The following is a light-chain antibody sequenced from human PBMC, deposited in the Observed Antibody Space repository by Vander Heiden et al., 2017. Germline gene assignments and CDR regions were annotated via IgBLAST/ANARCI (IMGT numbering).Light chain of an antibody. Sequence: QSALPQPASVSGSPGQSITISCTGTSSDVGNYNRVSWYQQHPGKAPKVMIDEVGKRPSGVSNRFSGSKSGNTASLTISGLQAEDEADYYCSSYASSSMVFGGGTKLTVL. CDR3: SSYASSSMV. J-gene: IGLJ3*02. CDR2: EVG. V-gene: IGLV2-23*02. CDR1: SSDVGNYNR.